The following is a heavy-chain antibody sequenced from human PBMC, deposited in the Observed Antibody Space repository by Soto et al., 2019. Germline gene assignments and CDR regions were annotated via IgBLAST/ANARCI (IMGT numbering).Heavy chain of an antibody. J-gene: IGHJ5*02. CDR2: ISSSSSTI. CDR1: GFTFSSYS. CDR3: ERERGVGSPINWFDP. V-gene: IGHV3-48*01. D-gene: IGHD1-26*01. Sequence: EVQLVESGGGLVQPGGSLRLSCAASGFTFSSYSMNWVRQAPGKGLEWVSYISSSSSTIYYADSVKGRFTISRDNAKNSLYLQMNSLRAEDTAVYYCERERGVGSPINWFDPWGQGTLVTVSS.